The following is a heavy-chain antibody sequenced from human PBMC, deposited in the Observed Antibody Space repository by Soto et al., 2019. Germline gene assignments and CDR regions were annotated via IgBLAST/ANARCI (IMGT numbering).Heavy chain of an antibody. CDR1: GFTFSNYG. Sequence: QVQLVESGGGVVQPGRSLRLSCAASGFTFSNYGMHWVRQAPGKGLEWVAVISNDGSNKYYAESEKGRFTISRDNSKNTLYLQMNSLRAEDTAVYYCASPIRHNNGWYGGSDYWGQGTLVTVSS. D-gene: IGHD6-19*01. CDR2: ISNDGSNK. CDR3: ASPIRHNNGWYGGSDY. V-gene: IGHV3-30*03. J-gene: IGHJ4*02.